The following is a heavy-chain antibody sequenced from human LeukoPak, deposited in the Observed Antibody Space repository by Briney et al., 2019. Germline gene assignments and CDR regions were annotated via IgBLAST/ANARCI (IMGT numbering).Heavy chain of an antibody. D-gene: IGHD2-2*01. CDR3: ARDLIVVVPAAIMDYYGMDV. CDR2: IYTSGST. CDR1: GGSISSYY. V-gene: IGHV4-4*07. Sequence: PPETLSLTCTVSGGSISSYYWSWIRQPAGKGLEWIGRIYTSGSTTYNPSPKSRVTMSVDTSKNQFSLKLSSVTAADTAVYYCARDLIVVVPAAIMDYYGMDVWGQGTTVTVSS. J-gene: IGHJ6*02.